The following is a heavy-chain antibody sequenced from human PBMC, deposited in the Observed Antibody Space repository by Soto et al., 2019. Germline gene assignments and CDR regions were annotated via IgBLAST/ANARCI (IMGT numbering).Heavy chain of an antibody. CDR1: GESFNAYY. V-gene: IGHV4-34*01. D-gene: IGHD5-12*01. CDR3: ARDIMGTNYYYYGMDV. Sequence: PSETLSLTCTVYGESFNAYYWTWIRQPPGKGLEWIGEINHSGGTNYNASLKSRVTISVDTSKNQFSLKLSSVTAADTAVYYCARDIMGTNYYYYGMDVWGQGTTVTVSS. CDR2: INHSGGT. J-gene: IGHJ6*02.